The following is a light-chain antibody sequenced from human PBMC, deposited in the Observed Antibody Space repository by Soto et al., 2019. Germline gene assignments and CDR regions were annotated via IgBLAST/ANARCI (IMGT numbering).Light chain of an antibody. Sequence: QAVVTQPPSVSGAPGQRVIISCTGSSSNIGAGRDVHWYRQFPGEAPKFLISDSNHRPSGVPYRFSVSKSGASASLAITGLRPEDGGDYFCQSYGTSQSGLYVFGTGTQLTVL. CDR2: DSN. CDR1: SSNIGAGRD. V-gene: IGLV1-40*03. CDR3: QSYGTSQSGLYV. J-gene: IGLJ1*01.